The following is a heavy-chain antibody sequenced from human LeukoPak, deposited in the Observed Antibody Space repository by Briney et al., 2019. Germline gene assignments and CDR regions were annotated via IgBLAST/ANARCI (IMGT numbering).Heavy chain of an antibody. CDR3: AREGTVLRGVIWGKTFDP. J-gene: IGHJ5*02. CDR2: IYYSGST. CDR1: GDSISSGDSS. V-gene: IGHV4-30-4*01. Sequence: SETLSLTCTVSGDSISSGDSSWSWIRQPPGKGQEWIGYIYYSGSTYYNPSLKSRVTISVDTSKNQFSLNLSSATAADTAVYYCAREGTVLRGVIWGKTFDPWGQGTLVTVSS. D-gene: IGHD3-10*01.